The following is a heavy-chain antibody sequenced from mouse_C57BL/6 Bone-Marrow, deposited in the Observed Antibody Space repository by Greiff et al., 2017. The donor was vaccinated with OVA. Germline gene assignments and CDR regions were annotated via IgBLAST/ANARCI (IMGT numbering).Heavy chain of an antibody. CDR3: AKEDYGTWFAY. CDR1: GYTFTSYW. D-gene: IGHD1-1*01. Sequence: QVQLQQPGAELVKPGASVKMSCKASGYTFTSYWITWVKQRPGQGLEWIGDIYPGDGDTNYNGKFKGKATLTADKSSSTAYMQLSSLTSEDSAVYFCAKEDYGTWFAYWGQGTLVTVSA. V-gene: IGHV1-55*01. J-gene: IGHJ3*01. CDR2: IYPGDGDT.